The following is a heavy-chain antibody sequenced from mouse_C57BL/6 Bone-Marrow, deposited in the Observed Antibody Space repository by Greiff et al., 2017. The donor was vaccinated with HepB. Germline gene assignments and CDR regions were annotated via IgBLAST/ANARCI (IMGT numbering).Heavy chain of an antibody. CDR2: IWSCGST. CDR3: ASLYYYEYFDV. D-gene: IGHD1-1*01. CDR1: GFSLTSYG. J-gene: IGHJ1*03. V-gene: IGHV2-2*01. Sequence: VQLQQSGPGLVQPSQSLSITCTVSGFSLTSYGVHWVRQSPGKGLEWLGVIWSCGSTDYNAAFISRLSISKDNSKSQVFFKMNSLQADDTAIYYWASLYYYEYFDVWGTGTTVTVSS.